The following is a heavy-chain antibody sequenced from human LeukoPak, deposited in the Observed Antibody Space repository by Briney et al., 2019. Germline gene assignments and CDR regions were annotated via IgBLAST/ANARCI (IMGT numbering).Heavy chain of an antibody. Sequence: GGSLRLSCAASGFTFSSYGMSWVRQAPGKGLEWVSAISGSGGSTYYADSVKGRFTISRDNSKNTLYVQMNSLRGEDTAVYYCAKDQGTIFGVVPLDHWGQGTLVTVSS. CDR2: ISGSGGST. J-gene: IGHJ4*02. CDR3: AKDQGTIFGVVPLDH. CDR1: GFTFSSYG. V-gene: IGHV3-23*01. D-gene: IGHD3-3*01.